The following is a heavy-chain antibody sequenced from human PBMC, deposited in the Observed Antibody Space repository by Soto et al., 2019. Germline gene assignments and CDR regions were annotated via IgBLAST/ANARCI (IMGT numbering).Heavy chain of an antibody. V-gene: IGHV4-61*08. J-gene: IGHJ5*02. CDR3: TREQSDDNYFDP. Sequence: SETMSITCTVSGAALSSGGYFYTWDRQPPGKGLEWLGYIYYSGGTNYNPSLKSRVTISLDKSKSQFSLRLISVTAADTAVYYCTREQSDDNYFDPWGQGTLVTVSS. CDR1: GAALSSGGYF. D-gene: IGHD6-19*01. CDR2: IYYSGGT.